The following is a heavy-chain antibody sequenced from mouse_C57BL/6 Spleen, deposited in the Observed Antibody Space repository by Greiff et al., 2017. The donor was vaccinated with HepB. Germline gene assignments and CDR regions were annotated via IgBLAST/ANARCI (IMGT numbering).Heavy chain of an antibody. D-gene: IGHD2-4*01. J-gene: IGHJ2*01. CDR1: GYTFTSYW. Sequence: QVQLQQPGAELVRPGTSVKLSCKASGYTFTSYWMHWVKQRPGQGLEWIGVIDPSDSYTNYNQKFKGKATLTVDTSSSTAYMQLSSLTSEDSAVYYCARSGDYDEYYFDYWGQGTTLTVSS. CDR2: IDPSDSYT. V-gene: IGHV1-59*01. CDR3: ARSGDYDEYYFDY.